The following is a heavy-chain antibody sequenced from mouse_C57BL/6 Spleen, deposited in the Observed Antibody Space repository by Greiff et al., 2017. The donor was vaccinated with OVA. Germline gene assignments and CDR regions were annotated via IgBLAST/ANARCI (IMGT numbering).Heavy chain of an antibody. V-gene: IGHV1-80*01. CDR2: IYPGDGDT. D-gene: IGHD1-1*01. CDR3: ARDYYGSSRLGY. J-gene: IGHJ2*01. CDR1: GYAFSSYW. Sequence: VQLQQSGAELVKPGASVKISCKASGYAFSSYWMNWVKQRPGKGLEWIGQIYPGDGDTNYNGKFKGKATLTADKSSSTAYMQLSSLTSEDSAVYFCARDYYGSSRLGYWGQGTTLTVSS.